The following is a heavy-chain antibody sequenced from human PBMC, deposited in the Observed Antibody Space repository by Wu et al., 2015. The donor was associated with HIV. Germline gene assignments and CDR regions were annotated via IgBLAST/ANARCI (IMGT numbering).Heavy chain of an antibody. J-gene: IGHJ3*02. CDR2: INPNSGGT. Sequence: QVQLVQSGAEVKKPGASVKVSCKASGYTFTGYYMHWVRQAPGQGLEWMGWINPNSGGTNYAQKFQGRVTMTRDTSISTAYMELSRLRSDDTAVYYCARVFGSGSYSSDGFLIIWGQGTMVTVSS. CDR3: ARVFGSGSYSSDGFLII. CDR1: GYTFTGYY. D-gene: IGHD3-10*01. V-gene: IGHV1-2*02.